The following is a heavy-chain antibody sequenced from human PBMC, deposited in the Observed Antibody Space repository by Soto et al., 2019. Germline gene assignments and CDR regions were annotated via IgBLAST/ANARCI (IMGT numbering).Heavy chain of an antibody. Sequence: PGGSLRLSCAASTFTFSRYWMSWVRQAPGKGLEWVASINQDGSEKRYVDSVKGRFTISRDNAKTSLFLLMSSMRAEDTAMYYSARDRVSIMAAGPNDPPPDPYGMGVWGQGTTVTVSS. CDR1: TFTFSRYW. D-gene: IGHD1-1*01. V-gene: IGHV3-7*01. J-gene: IGHJ6*02. CDR3: ARDRVSIMAAGPNDPPPDPYGMGV. CDR2: INQDGSEK.